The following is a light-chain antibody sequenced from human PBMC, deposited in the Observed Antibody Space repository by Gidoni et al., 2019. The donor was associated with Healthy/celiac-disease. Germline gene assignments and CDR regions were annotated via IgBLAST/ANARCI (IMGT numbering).Light chain of an antibody. CDR3: QQYYSTPWT. J-gene: IGKJ1*01. CDR2: WAS. Sequence: DLVLTPSPYSLSVSLGERPTINCKSSQSVLYSSNTKNYLAWYQQKPGQPPKLLIYWASTRESGVPDRFSGSGSGTDFTLTISSLQAEDVAVYYCQQYYSTPWTFGQGTKVEIK. V-gene: IGKV4-1*01. CDR1: QSVLYSSNTKNY.